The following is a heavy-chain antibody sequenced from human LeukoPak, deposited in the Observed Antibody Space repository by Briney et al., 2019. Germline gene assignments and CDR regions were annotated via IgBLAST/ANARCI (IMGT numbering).Heavy chain of an antibody. CDR3: ARDSTSLGRYNYYGMDV. J-gene: IGHJ6*02. D-gene: IGHD7-27*01. CDR1: GGTFSSYA. Sequence: ASVKVSCKASGGTFSSYAISWVRQAPGQGLEWMGGIIPIFGTANYAQKFQGRVTITADESTSTAYMELSSLRSEDTAVYYCARDSTSLGRYNYYGMDVWGRGTTVTVAS. CDR2: IIPIFGTA. V-gene: IGHV1-69*01.